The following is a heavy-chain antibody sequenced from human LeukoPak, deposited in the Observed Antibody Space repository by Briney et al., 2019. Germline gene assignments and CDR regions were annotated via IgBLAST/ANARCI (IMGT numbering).Heavy chain of an antibody. CDR3: ARDVGRYYYGSGSQIFDY. D-gene: IGHD3-10*01. J-gene: IGHJ4*02. CDR2: IYYSGST. CDR1: GGSVSSGSYY. V-gene: IGHV4-61*01. Sequence: SETLSLTCAVYGGSVSSGSYYWSWIRQPPGKGLEWIGYIYYSGSTNYNPSLKSRVTISVDTSKNQFSLKLSSVTAADTAVYYCARDVGRYYYGSGSQIFDYWGQGTLVTVSS.